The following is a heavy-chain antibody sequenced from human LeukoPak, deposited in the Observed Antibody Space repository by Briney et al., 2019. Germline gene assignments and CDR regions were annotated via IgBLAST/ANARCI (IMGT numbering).Heavy chain of an antibody. Sequence: GGSLRLSCAASGFSVSNNHMSWVRQAPGKGLEWVSVIYSSGNTHYADSVMGRFTISRDSSKNTLYLQMNSLRAEDTAVYYCARGIAVAGIAGVFDCWGQGTLVTVSP. CDR3: ARGIAVAGIAGVFDC. CDR1: GFSVSNNH. J-gene: IGHJ4*02. D-gene: IGHD6-13*01. V-gene: IGHV3-66*01. CDR2: IYSSGNT.